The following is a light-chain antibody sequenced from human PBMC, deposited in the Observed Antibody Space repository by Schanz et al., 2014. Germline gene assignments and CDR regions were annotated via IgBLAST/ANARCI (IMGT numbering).Light chain of an antibody. CDR1: QSVSSN. V-gene: IGKV3-20*01. J-gene: IGKJ1*01. Sequence: EIVMTQSPATLSVSPGERATLSCRASQSVSSNLAWYLQKPGQAPRLLIYGASSRATGIPDRFSGSGSGTDFTLTISRLEPEDFAVYYCQQYGSSPWTFGQGTKVEIK. CDR3: QQYGSSPWT. CDR2: GAS.